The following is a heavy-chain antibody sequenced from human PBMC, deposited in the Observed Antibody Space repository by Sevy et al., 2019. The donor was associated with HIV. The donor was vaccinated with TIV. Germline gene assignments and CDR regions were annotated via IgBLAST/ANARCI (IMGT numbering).Heavy chain of an antibody. CDR1: GFTFSNFA. V-gene: IGHV3-23*01. CDR3: AKKMGGGSGMAFLVDY. J-gene: IGHJ4*02. D-gene: IGHD5-18*01. Sequence: GGSLRLSCAASGFTFSNFAMGWVRQAPGKGLDWISVISGTGDYTDYADSVQGRFTISRDNSKNTLFLQMNSLRAEDTAIFYCAKKMGGGSGMAFLVDYWGQGALVTVSS. CDR2: ISGTGDYT.